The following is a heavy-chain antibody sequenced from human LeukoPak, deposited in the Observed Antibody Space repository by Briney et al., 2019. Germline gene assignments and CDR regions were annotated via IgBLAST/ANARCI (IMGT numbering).Heavy chain of an antibody. CDR2: ISSSSSYI. CDR1: GFTFSSYS. CDR3: ARDEQQLAPGLFWFDP. Sequence: GGSLRLSCAASGFTFSSYSMNWVRQAPGKGLEWVSSISSSSSYIYYADSVKGRFTISRDNAKNSLYLQMNSLRAEDTAVYYCARDEQQLAPGLFWFDPWGQGTLVTVSS. D-gene: IGHD6-13*01. V-gene: IGHV3-21*01. J-gene: IGHJ5*02.